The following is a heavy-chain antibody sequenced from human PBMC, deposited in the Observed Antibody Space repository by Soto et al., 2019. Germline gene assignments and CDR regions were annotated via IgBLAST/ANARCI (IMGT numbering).Heavy chain of an antibody. CDR2: IYTSVST. J-gene: IGHJ5*02. CDR3: ARQHYYGSGSPIWWSDR. Sequence: PEETRSLTCTVSGGSIRSYYWSWIRQPAGKGLEWIGRIYTSVSTNYNPSLKSRVTMSVDTSKNQFSLKLSSVTAADTAVYYCARQHYYGSGSPIWWSDRWGHGNMVIVSP. D-gene: IGHD3-10*01. CDR1: GGSIRSYY. V-gene: IGHV4-4*07.